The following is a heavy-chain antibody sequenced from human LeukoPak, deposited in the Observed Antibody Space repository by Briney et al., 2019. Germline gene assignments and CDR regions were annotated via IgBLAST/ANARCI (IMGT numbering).Heavy chain of an antibody. CDR2: ISYDGSNK. J-gene: IGHJ4*02. CDR3: AKDQNYYDSSGNMGFDY. D-gene: IGHD3-22*01. CDR1: GFTFGSYG. Sequence: GGSLRLSCAASGFTFGSYGMHWVRQAPGKGLEWVAVISYDGSNKYYADSVKGRFTISRDNSKNTLYLQMNSLRAEDTAVYYCAKDQNYYDSSGNMGFDYWGQGTLVTVSS. V-gene: IGHV3-30*18.